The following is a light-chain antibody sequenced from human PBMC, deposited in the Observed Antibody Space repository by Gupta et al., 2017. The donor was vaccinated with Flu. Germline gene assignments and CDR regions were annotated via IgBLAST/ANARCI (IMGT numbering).Light chain of an antibody. CDR3: SSCTSSSPLV. V-gene: IGLV2-14*01. CDR1: SSDVGGYNY. Sequence: SALTQPASVSGSPGQSITISCTGTSSDVGGYNYVSWYQQHPGKAPNLMIYEVSNRPSGVANRFSGSKSGNTASLTISGLQAEDDAYYYCSSCTSSSPLVFGTGTKVTVL. CDR2: EVS. J-gene: IGLJ1*01.